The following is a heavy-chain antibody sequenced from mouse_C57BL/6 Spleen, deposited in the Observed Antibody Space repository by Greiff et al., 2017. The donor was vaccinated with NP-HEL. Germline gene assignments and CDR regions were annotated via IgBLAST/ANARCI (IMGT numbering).Heavy chain of an antibody. Sequence: VQLQQPGAELVKPGASVKLSCKASGYTFTSYWMHWVKQRPGQGLEWIGMIHPNSGSTNYNKKFKSKATLTVDKSSSTAYMQLSSLTSEDSAVYYCASGDGDYFDYWGQGTTLTVSS. CDR1: GYTFTSYW. D-gene: IGHD3-3*01. V-gene: IGHV1-64*01. CDR2: IHPNSGST. J-gene: IGHJ2*01. CDR3: ASGDGDYFDY.